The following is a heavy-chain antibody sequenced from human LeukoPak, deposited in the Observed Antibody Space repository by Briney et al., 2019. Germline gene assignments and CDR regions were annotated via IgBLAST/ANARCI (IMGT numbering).Heavy chain of an antibody. CDR1: GYTFTGYY. CDR3: ARGPTATWYFDL. V-gene: IGHV1-2*02. Sequence: GASVKVSCKAFGYTFTGYYMHWVRQGPGQGLEWMGWINPNSGDTNYAQKFQGRVTMTRDTSISTAYMEVTRLRSDDTAVYYCARGPTATWYFDLWGRGTLVTVSS. CDR2: INPNSGDT. J-gene: IGHJ2*01.